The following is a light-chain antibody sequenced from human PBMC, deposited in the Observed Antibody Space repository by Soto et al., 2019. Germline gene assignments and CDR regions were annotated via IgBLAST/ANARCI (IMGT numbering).Light chain of an antibody. Sequence: DIQMTQSPSSVSASVGDRVTITCRASQGIGSWLAWYQQKPGKAPNLLIYDDSKLHSGGPSRFSGSGSGTDFSLTISSLQPEDFATYYCQQANSFPHTFGGGTKVDI. J-gene: IGKJ4*01. CDR2: DDS. CDR3: QQANSFPHT. CDR1: QGIGSW. V-gene: IGKV1-12*01.